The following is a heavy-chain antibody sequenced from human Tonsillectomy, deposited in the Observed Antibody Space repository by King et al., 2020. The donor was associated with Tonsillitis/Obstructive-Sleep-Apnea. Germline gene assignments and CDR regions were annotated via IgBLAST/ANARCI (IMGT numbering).Heavy chain of an antibody. D-gene: IGHD3-9*01. CDR3: ARKIGIVTGYMDV. J-gene: IGHJ6*02. CDR2: IYYSGST. CDR1: GASISSYY. V-gene: IGHV4-59*01. Sequence: VQLQESGPGLVKPSETLSLTCTVSGASISSYYWSWIRQPPGKGLEWIGYIYYSGSTNYKPSLKSRVTISIDTSKNQLSLKLNSVTAADTAVYYCARKIGIVTGYMDVWGQGTTVTVSS.